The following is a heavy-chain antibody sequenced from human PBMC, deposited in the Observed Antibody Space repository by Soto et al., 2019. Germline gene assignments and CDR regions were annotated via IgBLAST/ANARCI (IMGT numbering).Heavy chain of an antibody. D-gene: IGHD6-19*01. J-gene: IGHJ4*02. CDR3: SNEYDYRSGWERIVY. Sequence: GGSLRLSCAASGFTFSSYAMSWVRQAPGKGLEWVTAISGSGVSTFYADSVKGRFTISRDNSKNTLYLQMNSLRAEDTAVYYCSNEYDYRSGWERIVYWVQGTLVTVSS. CDR1: GFTFSSYA. CDR2: ISGSGVST. V-gene: IGHV3-23*01.